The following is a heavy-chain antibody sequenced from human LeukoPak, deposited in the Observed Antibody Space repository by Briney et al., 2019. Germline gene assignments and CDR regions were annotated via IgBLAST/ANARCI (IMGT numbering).Heavy chain of an antibody. CDR2: IYTSGST. J-gene: IGHJ4*02. D-gene: IGHD3-16*01. CDR3: ARSLRLGEFYFDY. V-gene: IGHV4-61*02. CDR1: GGSISSGSYY. Sequence: PSQTLSLTCTVSGGSISSGSYYWSWIRQPAGKGLEWIGRIYTSGSTNYIPSLKSRVTISVDTSKNQFSLKLSSVTAADTAVYYCARSLRLGEFYFDYWGQGTLVTVSS.